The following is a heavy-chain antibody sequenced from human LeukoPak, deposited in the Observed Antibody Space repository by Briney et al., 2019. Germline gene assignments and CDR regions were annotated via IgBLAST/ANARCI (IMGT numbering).Heavy chain of an antibody. J-gene: IGHJ3*02. CDR1: GDTLSRYT. CDR3: ARDRRYHEDAFDI. D-gene: IGHD1-14*01. Sequence: ASAKDSCKASGDTLSRYTISGVRQAPGQGLEWRGSIIPILGIANYAQKVQGRVTITADKSTSTAYMELSSLRSEDTAVYYCARDRRYHEDAFDIWGQGTMVTVSS. CDR2: IIPILGIA. V-gene: IGHV1-69*04.